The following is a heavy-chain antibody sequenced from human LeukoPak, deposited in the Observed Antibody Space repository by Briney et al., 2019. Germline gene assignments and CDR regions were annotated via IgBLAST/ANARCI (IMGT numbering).Heavy chain of an antibody. Sequence: SETLSLTCAVYGGSFSGYYWSWIRQPPGKGLEWIGEINHSGSTNYNPSLKSQVTISVDTSKNQFSLKLSSVTAADTAVYYCARGQVAGCLDYWGQGTLVTVSS. D-gene: IGHD6-19*01. J-gene: IGHJ4*02. CDR2: INHSGST. CDR1: GGSFSGYY. V-gene: IGHV4-34*01. CDR3: ARGQVAGCLDY.